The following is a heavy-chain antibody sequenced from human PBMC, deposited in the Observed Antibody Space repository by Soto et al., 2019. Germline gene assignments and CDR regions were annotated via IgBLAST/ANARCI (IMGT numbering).Heavy chain of an antibody. Sequence: SVKVCCNASRGSFSSYAISWVRQAPGQGLEWMGGIIPIFGTANYAQKFQGRVTITADKSTSTAYMELSSLRSEDTAVYYCATDSSGMTFNYWGQGTLVTVSS. J-gene: IGHJ4*02. D-gene: IGHD3-22*01. CDR1: RGSFSSYA. CDR3: ATDSSGMTFNY. CDR2: IIPIFGTA. V-gene: IGHV1-69*06.